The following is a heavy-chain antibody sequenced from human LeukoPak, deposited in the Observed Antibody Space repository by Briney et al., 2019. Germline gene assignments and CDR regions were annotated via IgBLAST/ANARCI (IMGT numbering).Heavy chain of an antibody. D-gene: IGHD6-13*01. J-gene: IGHJ3*02. Sequence: PGGSLRLSCAASGFTFSSYGMHWVRQAPGKGLEWVAFIRYDGSNKYYADSVKGRFTISRDNSKNTLYLQMNSLRAGDTAVYYCARGQQLPGAFDIWGQGTMATVSS. V-gene: IGHV3-30*02. CDR1: GFTFSSYG. CDR3: ARGQQLPGAFDI. CDR2: IRYDGSNK.